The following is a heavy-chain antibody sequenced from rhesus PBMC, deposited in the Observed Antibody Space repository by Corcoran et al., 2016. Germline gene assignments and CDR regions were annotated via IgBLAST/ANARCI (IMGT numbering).Heavy chain of an antibody. Sequence: QVQLQASGPGVVKPSETLSITCAVSGYSISSGYDWSWIRQPPGKGLEWIGYIYGSSGSTNYNPSLKNRVTISKDTSKNQFSLKLSSVTAADTAVYYCARAAWRSNHYQHWGQGVLVTVSS. J-gene: IGHJ4*01. CDR1: GYSISSGYD. CDR3: ARAAWRSNHYQH. CDR2: IYGSSGST. V-gene: IGHV4-76*01. D-gene: IGHD4-11*01.